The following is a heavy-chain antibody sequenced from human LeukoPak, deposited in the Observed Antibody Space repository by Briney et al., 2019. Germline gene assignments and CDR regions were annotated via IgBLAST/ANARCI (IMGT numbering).Heavy chain of an antibody. V-gene: IGHV3-30*02. Sequence: GGSLRLSCATSGFTFSRYPMIWVRQAPGKGLEWVAFIRYDGSNKYYADSVKGRFTISRDNSKNTLYLQMNSLRAEDTAVYYCANDIVVVPAAILADYWGQGTLVTVSS. J-gene: IGHJ4*02. CDR3: ANDIVVVPAAILADY. CDR1: GFTFSRYP. D-gene: IGHD2-2*02. CDR2: IRYDGSNK.